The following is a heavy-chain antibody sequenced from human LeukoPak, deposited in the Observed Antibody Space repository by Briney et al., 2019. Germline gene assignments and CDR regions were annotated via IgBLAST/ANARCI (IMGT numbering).Heavy chain of an antibody. V-gene: IGHV3-33*01. J-gene: IGHJ4*02. Sequence: GRSLRLSCAASGFTFSSYGMHWVRQAPGKGLEWVAVIWYDGSNKYYADSVKGRFTISRDNSKNTLYLQMNSLRAEDTAVYYCARAGWESYYFDYWGQGTLVTVSS. D-gene: IGHD6-19*01. CDR2: IWYDGSNK. CDR3: ARAGWESYYFDY. CDR1: GFTFSSYG.